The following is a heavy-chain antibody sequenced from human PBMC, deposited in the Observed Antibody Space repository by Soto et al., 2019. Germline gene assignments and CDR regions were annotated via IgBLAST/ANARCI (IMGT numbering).Heavy chain of an antibody. J-gene: IGHJ4*02. CDR1: GFSLTSRPVG. D-gene: IGHD3-16*01. CDR2: IYWDDDK. Sequence: QITLKESGPTLVKPTQTLTLTCTFSGFSLTSRPVGVGWVRQPPGKALEWLAFIYWDDDKRYSPSLRSTLTVTQDSSKNPVDLTLTNMDPVDTATYYCAHRRNYDGSWNEGVFDYWGQGLLVTVSS. CDR3: AHRRNYDGSWNEGVFDY. V-gene: IGHV2-5*02.